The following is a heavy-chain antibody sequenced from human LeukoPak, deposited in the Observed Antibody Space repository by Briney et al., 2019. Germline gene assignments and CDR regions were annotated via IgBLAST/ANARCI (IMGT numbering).Heavy chain of an antibody. V-gene: IGHV3-30-3*01. D-gene: IGHD3-10*01. CDR2: ISYDGSNK. CDR3: AKDLEGDISHFDY. CDR1: GFTFSSYA. Sequence: PGRSLRLSCAASGFTFSSYAMHWVRQAPGKGLEWVAVISYDGSNKFYADSVKGRFTLSRDNSKNTLYLQMNSLRAEDTAVYYCAKDLEGDISHFDYWGQGTLVTVSS. J-gene: IGHJ4*02.